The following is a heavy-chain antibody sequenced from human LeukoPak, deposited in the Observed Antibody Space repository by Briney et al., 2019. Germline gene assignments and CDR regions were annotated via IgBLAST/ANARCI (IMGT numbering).Heavy chain of an antibody. CDR2: ISWNSGSI. CDR3: AKSDYYDSSGYFGT. J-gene: IGHJ4*02. V-gene: IGHV3-9*01. Sequence: GRSLRLSCAASGFTFDDYAMHWARQAPGKGLEWVSGISWNSGSIGYADSVKGRFTISRDNAKNSLYLQMNSLRAEDTALYYCAKSDYYDSSGYFGTWGQGTLVTVSS. CDR1: GFTFDDYA. D-gene: IGHD3-22*01.